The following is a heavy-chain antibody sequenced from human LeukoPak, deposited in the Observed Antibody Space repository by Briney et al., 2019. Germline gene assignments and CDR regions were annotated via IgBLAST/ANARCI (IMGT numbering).Heavy chain of an antibody. D-gene: IGHD6-13*01. CDR2: IYPGDSDT. CDR3: ERHRIWSLIAAAATDAFDI. V-gene: IGHV5-51*01. CDR1: GYSFTSYW. J-gene: IGHJ3*02. Sequence: PGESLKISCKGSGYSFTSYWIGWVRQMPGKGLEWMGIIYPGDSDTRYSPSFQGQVTISADKSISTAYLQWSSLKASDTAMYYCERHRIWSLIAAAATDAFDIWGQGTMVTVSS.